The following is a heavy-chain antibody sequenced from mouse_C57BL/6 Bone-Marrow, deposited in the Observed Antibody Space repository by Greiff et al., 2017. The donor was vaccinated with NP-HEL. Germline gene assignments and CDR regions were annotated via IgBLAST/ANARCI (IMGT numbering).Heavy chain of an antibody. Sequence: QVQLQQPGAELVMPGASVKLSCKASGYTFTSYWMHWVKQRPGQGLEWIGEIDPSDSYTNYNQKFKGKSTLTVDKSSSTAYMQLSSLTSEDSAVYDCARSLWLRRWYAMDYWGQGTSVTVSS. D-gene: IGHD2-2*01. J-gene: IGHJ4*01. CDR1: GYTFTSYW. CDR3: ARSLWLRRWYAMDY. V-gene: IGHV1-69*01. CDR2: IDPSDSYT.